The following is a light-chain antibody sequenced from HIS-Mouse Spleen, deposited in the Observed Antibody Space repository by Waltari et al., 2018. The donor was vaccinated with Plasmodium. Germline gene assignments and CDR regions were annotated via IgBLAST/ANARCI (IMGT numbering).Light chain of an antibody. Sequence: QSALTQPASVSGSPGQSITIPCTGPSSAVGGSNYAPWYQQHPAKSPKLMIYDVSNRPSGVSNRFSGSKSGNTASLTISGLQAEDEADYYCSSYTSSSTLVFGGGTKLTVL. CDR2: DVS. V-gene: IGLV2-14*03. J-gene: IGLJ2*01. CDR1: SSAVGGSNY. CDR3: SSYTSSSTLV.